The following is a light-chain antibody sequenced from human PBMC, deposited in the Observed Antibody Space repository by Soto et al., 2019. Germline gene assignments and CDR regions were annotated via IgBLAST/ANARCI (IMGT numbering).Light chain of an antibody. J-gene: IGKJ1*01. CDR1: QGISGW. CDR2: DAS. Sequence: DIQMTQSPSTLSASVGHRVTITCRASQGISGWLAWYQQKAGKAPRLLIFDASSLMSGVPSRFSGSGYGTEFTLTINRLQPDDSATYYCQQYDSFSVWTFGQGTKVDIK. V-gene: IGKV1-5*01. CDR3: QQYDSFSVWT.